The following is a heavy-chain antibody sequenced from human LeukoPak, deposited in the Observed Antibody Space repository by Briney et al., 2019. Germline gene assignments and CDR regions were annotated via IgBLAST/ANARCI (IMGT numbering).Heavy chain of an antibody. D-gene: IGHD1-26*01. V-gene: IGHV3-23*01. J-gene: IGHJ4*02. CDR3: AKDKSLVGATAFDY. CDR1: GFTFSSFE. Sequence: EGSLRLSCAASGFTFSSFEMNWVRQAPGKGLEWVSAISGSGGSTYYADSVKSRFTISRDNSKNTLYLQMNSLRAEDTAVYYCAKDKSLVGATAFDYWGQGTLVTVSS. CDR2: ISGSGGST.